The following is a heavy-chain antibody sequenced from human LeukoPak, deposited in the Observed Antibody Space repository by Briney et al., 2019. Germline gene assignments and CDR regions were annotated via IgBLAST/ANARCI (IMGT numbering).Heavy chain of an antibody. CDR1: GYTFTGYY. J-gene: IGHJ4*02. D-gene: IGHD6-13*01. CDR2: IHPYSGGT. Sequence: ASVKVSCKASGYTFTGYYMHWVRQAPGQGLEWMGWIHPYSGGTNYAQKLQGRVTLTRDTSITTAYMELKRLRSDDTAVYYCAGGSSYYFFDYWGQGVLVTVSS. CDR3: AGGSSYYFFDY. V-gene: IGHV1-2*02.